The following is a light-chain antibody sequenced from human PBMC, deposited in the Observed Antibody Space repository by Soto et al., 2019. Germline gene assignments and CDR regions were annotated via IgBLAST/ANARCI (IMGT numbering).Light chain of an antibody. Sequence: EIVLTQSPGTLSLSPGERATLSCRASQSISGSYLAWYQQKPGQDPRLLIFGASNRATDIPDRFSGSGSGTDFTLTISRLEPEDFAVYYCQQYGGSPAITFGQGTRLEIK. CDR3: QQYGGSPAIT. CDR1: QSISGSY. CDR2: GAS. J-gene: IGKJ5*01. V-gene: IGKV3-20*01.